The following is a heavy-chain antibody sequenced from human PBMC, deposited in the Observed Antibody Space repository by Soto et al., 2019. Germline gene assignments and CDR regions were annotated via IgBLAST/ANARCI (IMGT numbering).Heavy chain of an antibody. CDR1: GFTFSSYA. CDR2: ISYDGSNK. D-gene: IGHD6-13*01. J-gene: IGHJ4*02. V-gene: IGHV3-30-3*01. Sequence: QVQLVESGGGVVQPGRSLRLSCAASGFTFSSYAMHWVRQAPGKGLEWVAVISYDGSNKYYADSVKGRFTISRDNSKNTLYLQMNSLRAEDTAVYYCARDSTLARSWTRGYFDYWGQGTLVTVSS. CDR3: ARDSTLARSWTRGYFDY.